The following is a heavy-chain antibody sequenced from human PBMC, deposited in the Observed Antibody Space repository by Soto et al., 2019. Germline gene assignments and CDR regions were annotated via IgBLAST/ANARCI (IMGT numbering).Heavy chain of an antibody. J-gene: IGHJ6*02. CDR1: GGTFRSYA. D-gene: IGHD6-6*01. CDR3: ARDLGRITAPHYGMDV. Sequence: QVQLVQSGAEVKKPGSSVKVSCKASGGTFRSYAISWVRQAPGQGLEWMGGIIPIFGTANYAQKFQGRVTITADESTSTAYMELSSLRSEDTAVHYCARDLGRITAPHYGMDVWGQGTTVTVSS. CDR2: IIPIFGTA. V-gene: IGHV1-69*01.